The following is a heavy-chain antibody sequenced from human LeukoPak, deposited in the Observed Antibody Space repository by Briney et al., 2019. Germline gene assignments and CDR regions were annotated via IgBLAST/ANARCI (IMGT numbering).Heavy chain of an antibody. D-gene: IGHD2-8*01. CDR2: IYYSGST. CDR3: ARVGVLDYYGMDV. Sequence: PSETLSLTCAVYGGSFSGYYWSWIRQPPGKGLEWIGYIYYSGSTNYNPSLKSRVTISVDTSKNQFSLKLSSVTAADTAVYYCARVGVLDYYGMDVWGQGTTVTVSS. J-gene: IGHJ6*02. CDR1: GGSFSGYY. V-gene: IGHV4-59*01.